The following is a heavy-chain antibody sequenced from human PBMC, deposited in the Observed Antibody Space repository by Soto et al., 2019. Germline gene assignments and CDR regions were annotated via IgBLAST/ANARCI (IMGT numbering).Heavy chain of an antibody. D-gene: IGHD2-2*01. CDR3: ASLPSPARYCSSPSCYWSTLDV. Sequence: ASVKVSCKASGYTFTSYGISWVRQAPGQGLEWMGWISAYKGNTNYAQKLQGRVTMPTDTSPSTAYLVLRSLRSDDTAVYYCASLPSPARYCSSPSCYWSTLDVGGQGTTVTVS. CDR1: GYTFTSYG. J-gene: IGHJ6*02. V-gene: IGHV1-18*01. CDR2: ISAYKGNT.